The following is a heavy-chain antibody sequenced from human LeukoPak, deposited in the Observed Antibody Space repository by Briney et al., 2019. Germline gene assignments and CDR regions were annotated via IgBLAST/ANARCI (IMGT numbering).Heavy chain of an antibody. Sequence: GESLKISCKGSGYSFTSYWIGWGRQMPGKGLEWMGIIYPGDSDTRYSPSFQGQVTISADKSISTAYLQWSSLKASDTAMYYCARHLRFGELLSPFDYWGQGTLVTVSS. CDR3: ARHLRFGELLSPFDY. V-gene: IGHV5-51*01. CDR1: GYSFTSYW. J-gene: IGHJ4*02. CDR2: IYPGDSDT. D-gene: IGHD3-10*01.